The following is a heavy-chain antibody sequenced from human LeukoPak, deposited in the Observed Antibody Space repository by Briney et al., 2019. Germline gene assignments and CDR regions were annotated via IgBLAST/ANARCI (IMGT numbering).Heavy chain of an antibody. V-gene: IGHV4-59*12. CDR2: IYYSGST. CDR3: AREALAGTTRNWFDP. J-gene: IGHJ5*02. D-gene: IGHD6-19*01. Sequence: SETLSLTCTVSGGSISSYYWSWIRQPPGKGLEWIGYIYYSGSTNYNPSLKSRVTISVDTSKNQFSLKPSSVTAADTAVYYCAREALAGTTRNWFDPWGQGTLVTVSS. CDR1: GGSISSYY.